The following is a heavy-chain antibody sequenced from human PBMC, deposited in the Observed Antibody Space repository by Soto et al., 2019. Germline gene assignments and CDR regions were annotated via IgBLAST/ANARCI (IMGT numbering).Heavy chain of an antibody. CDR1: GLNFSNYC. J-gene: IGHJ4*02. Sequence: EVQLVESGGGLVQPGGSLRLSCAASGLNFSNYCMHWVRQVPGKGLVWVSRLNSDGSRTRYADSVKGRFTISRDNTKNTLFLQMKSLRAEDTAIYYCASSNWGSRVNYWGQGTLVTVSS. D-gene: IGHD7-27*01. CDR3: ASSNWGSRVNY. CDR2: LNSDGSRT. V-gene: IGHV3-74*01.